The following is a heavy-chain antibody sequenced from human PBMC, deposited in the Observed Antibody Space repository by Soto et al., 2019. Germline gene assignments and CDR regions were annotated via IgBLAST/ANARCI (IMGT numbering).Heavy chain of an antibody. CDR1: GGSISSSSYY. CDR3: ARHVADPYYYYGMDV. V-gene: IGHV4-39*01. D-gene: IGHD6-19*01. CDR2: IYYSGST. J-gene: IGHJ6*02. Sequence: SETLSLTCTVSGGSISSSSYYWGWIRQPPGKGLEWIGSIYYSGSTYYNPSLKGRVTISVDTSKNQFSLKLSSVTAADTAVYYCARHVADPYYYYGMDVWGQGTTVTVSS.